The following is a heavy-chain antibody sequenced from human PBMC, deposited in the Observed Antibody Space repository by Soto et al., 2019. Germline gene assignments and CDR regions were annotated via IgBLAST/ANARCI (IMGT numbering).Heavy chain of an antibody. CDR1: GGSISGGGYF. J-gene: IGHJ4*02. V-gene: IGHV4-31*03. Sequence: KPSGTLSLTCTVSGGSISGGGYFWSWIRQHPGKGLEWIGYIYYSGSGYYKPSLKSRVTISVDRSKNQFSLKVSSVTAADTAVYSCPRHNYHSSGLYYSDYWGQGTLVTDSS. CDR3: PRHNYHSSGLYYSDY. D-gene: IGHD3-22*01. CDR2: IYYSGSG.